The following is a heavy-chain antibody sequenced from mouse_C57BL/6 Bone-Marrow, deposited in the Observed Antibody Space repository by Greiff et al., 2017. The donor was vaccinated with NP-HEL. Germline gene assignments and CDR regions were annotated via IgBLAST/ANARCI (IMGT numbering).Heavy chain of an antibody. D-gene: IGHD1-1*02. CDR2: IDPGTGGT. V-gene: IGHV1-15*01. CDR1: GYTFTDYE. Sequence: VKLMESGAELVRPGASVTLSCKASGYTFTDYEMHWVKQTPVHGLEWIGAIDPGTGGTAYNQKFKGKAILTADKSSSTAYMGLRSLTAEDAAGYYCTRSLWGFAYWGQGTLVTVSA. CDR3: TRSLWGFAY. J-gene: IGHJ3*01.